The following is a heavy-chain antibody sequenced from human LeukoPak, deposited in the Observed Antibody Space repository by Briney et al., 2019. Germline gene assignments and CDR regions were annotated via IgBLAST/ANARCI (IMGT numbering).Heavy chain of an antibody. Sequence: PSQTLSLTCTVSGGSISSSNYYWGWIRQPPGKGLEXXXXMYYSGGTYYNPSLKSRVTISVDTSKNQFSLKLSSVTAADTAVYYCARSYYYGSGRNGWFDPWGQGTLVTVSS. J-gene: IGHJ5*02. D-gene: IGHD3-10*01. CDR3: ARSYYYGSGRNGWFDP. CDR2: MYYSGGT. CDR1: GGSISSSNYY. V-gene: IGHV4-39*01.